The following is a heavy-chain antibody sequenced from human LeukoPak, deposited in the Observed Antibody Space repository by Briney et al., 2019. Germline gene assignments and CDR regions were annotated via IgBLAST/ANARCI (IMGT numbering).Heavy chain of an antibody. CDR1: GFTFSGSA. D-gene: IGHD3-10*01. J-gene: IGHJ3*02. CDR3: TRWFGELLSIPNPDAFDI. Sequence: PGGSLRLSCAASGFTFSGSAMHWVRQASGKGLEWVGRIRSKANSYSTAYAASVKGRFTISRDDSTNTAYLQMNSLKTEDTAVDYCTRWFGELLSIPNPDAFDIWGQGTMVTVSS. CDR2: IRSKANSYST. V-gene: IGHV3-73*01.